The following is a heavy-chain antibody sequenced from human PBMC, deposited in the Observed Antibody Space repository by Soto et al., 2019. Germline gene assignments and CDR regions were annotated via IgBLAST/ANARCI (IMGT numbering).Heavy chain of an antibody. CDR1: GFTFSNSW. J-gene: IGHJ4*02. CDR2: IYSGGST. V-gene: IGHV3-66*01. CDR3: ARDGDFWSGYYPYFDY. D-gene: IGHD3-3*01. Sequence: PGGSLRLSCAASGFTFSNSWMHWVRQAPGKGLVWLSHIYSGGSTYYADSVKGRFTISRDNSKNTLYLQMNSLRAEDTAVYYCARDGDFWSGYYPYFDYWGQGTLVTVSS.